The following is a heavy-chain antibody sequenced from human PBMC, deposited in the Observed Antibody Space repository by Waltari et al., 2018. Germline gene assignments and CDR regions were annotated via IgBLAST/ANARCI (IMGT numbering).Heavy chain of an antibody. J-gene: IGHJ5*02. Sequence: QLQLQESGPGLVKPSETQSLTCTVSGGSISSSSYYWGWIRQPPGKGLEWIGSIYYSGSTYYNPSLKSRVTISVDTSKNQFSLKLSSVTAADTAVYYCARDSFGELLYPPYNWFDPWGQGTLVTVSS. D-gene: IGHD3-10*01. CDR1: GGSISSSSYY. V-gene: IGHV4-39*07. CDR2: IYYSGST. CDR3: ARDSFGELLYPPYNWFDP.